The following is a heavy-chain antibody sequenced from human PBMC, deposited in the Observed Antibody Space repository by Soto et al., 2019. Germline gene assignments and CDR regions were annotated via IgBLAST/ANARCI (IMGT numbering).Heavy chain of an antibody. J-gene: IGHJ6*02. Sequence: ASVKVSCKASGYTFTSYYMHWVRQAPGQGLEWMGIINPSGGSTSYAQKFQGRVTMTRDTSTSTVYMELSSLRSEDTAVYYCARDQRSAEQAAAGQIDYYDMDVWGQGTTVTVSS. CDR1: GYTFTSYY. V-gene: IGHV1-46*01. CDR3: ARDQRSAEQAAAGQIDYYDMDV. CDR2: INPSGGST. D-gene: IGHD6-13*01.